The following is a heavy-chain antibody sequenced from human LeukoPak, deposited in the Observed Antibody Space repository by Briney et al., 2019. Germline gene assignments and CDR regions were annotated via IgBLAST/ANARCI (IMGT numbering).Heavy chain of an antibody. CDR3: ARDGRGDYYLYYFDY. J-gene: IGHJ4*02. V-gene: IGHV3-30*04. CDR2: ISYDGSNK. D-gene: IGHD4-17*01. CDR1: GFTFSSYA. Sequence: GRSLRLSCAASGFTFSSYAMHWVRQAPGKGLEWVAVISYDGSNKYYADSVKGRFTISRDNSKNTLYLQMNSLRAEDTAVYYCARDGRGDYYLYYFDYWGQGTLVTVSS.